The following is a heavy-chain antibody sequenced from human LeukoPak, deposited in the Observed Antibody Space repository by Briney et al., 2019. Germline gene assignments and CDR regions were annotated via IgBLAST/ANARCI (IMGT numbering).Heavy chain of an antibody. D-gene: IGHD2-15*01. CDR3: EVVVAATPR. CDR2: INSDGSST. V-gene: IGHV3-74*01. Sequence: GGSLRLSCAASGFTFSGYWVHWVRQAPGQGLVWVSRINSDGSSTSYADSVKGRFTISRDNAKNTLYLQVNSLRAEDTAVYYCEVVVAATPRWGQGTLVTVSS. CDR1: GFTFSGYW. J-gene: IGHJ4*02.